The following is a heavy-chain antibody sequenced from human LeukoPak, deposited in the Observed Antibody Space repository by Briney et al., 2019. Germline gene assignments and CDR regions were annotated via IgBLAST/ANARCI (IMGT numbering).Heavy chain of an antibody. Sequence: PGGSLRLSCAASGFTVSSNYMSWVRQAPGKGLEWVSVIYSGGSTYYADSVKGRFTISRDNSKNTLYLQMNSLRAEDTAVYYCARELGSSLNWFNPWGQGTLVTVSS. V-gene: IGHV3-66*01. CDR1: GFTVSSNY. J-gene: IGHJ5*02. CDR2: IYSGGST. CDR3: ARELGSSLNWFNP. D-gene: IGHD2-15*01.